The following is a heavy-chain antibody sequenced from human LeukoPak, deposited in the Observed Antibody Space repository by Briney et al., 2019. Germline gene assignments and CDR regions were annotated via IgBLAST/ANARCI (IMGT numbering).Heavy chain of an antibody. D-gene: IGHD3-10*01. J-gene: IGHJ6*03. CDR1: GDSVSSNSAA. Sequence: SQTLSLTCAISGDSVSSNSAAWNWIRQSPSRGLEWLGRTYYRSKWYNDYAVSVKSRITINPDTSKNQFSLQLNSVTPEDTAVYYCARDLAMVRGSPYYYYYMDVWGKGTTVTVSS. V-gene: IGHV6-1*01. CDR3: ARDLAMVRGSPYYYYYMDV. CDR2: TYYRSKWYN.